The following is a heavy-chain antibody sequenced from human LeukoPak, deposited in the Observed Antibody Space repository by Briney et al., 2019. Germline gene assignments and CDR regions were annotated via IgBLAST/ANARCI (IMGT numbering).Heavy chain of an antibody. Sequence: GGSLRLSCAASGFTVSSNYMSWVRQAPRQGLEWVSVIYSGGSTYYADSVKGRFTISRDNSKNTLYLQMNSLRAEDTAVYYCARPAGTELDYWGQGTLVTVSS. CDR2: IYSGGST. CDR1: GFTVSSNY. J-gene: IGHJ4*02. CDR3: ARPAGTELDY. V-gene: IGHV3-66*04. D-gene: IGHD6-19*01.